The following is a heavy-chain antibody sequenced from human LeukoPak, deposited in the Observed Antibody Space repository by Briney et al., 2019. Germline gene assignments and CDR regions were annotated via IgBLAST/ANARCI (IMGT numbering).Heavy chain of an antibody. J-gene: IGHJ4*02. CDR2: MWYDGSRE. Sequence: PGVSLRLFCAASGFILRTHGMHWVRQALGKGLEWVAGMWYDGSREDYADSVKGRFTISRDMSKNTLNLQMNSLRVEDTAMFYCARDLSFGSLDFRGQGTLVTVSS. CDR3: ARDLSFGSLDF. CDR1: GFILRTHG. D-gene: IGHD1-26*01. V-gene: IGHV3-33*01.